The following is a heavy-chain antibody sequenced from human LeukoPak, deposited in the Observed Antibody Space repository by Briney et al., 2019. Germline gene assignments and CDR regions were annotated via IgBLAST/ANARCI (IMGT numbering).Heavy chain of an antibody. CDR3: ASGHCGGDCLNWFDP. Sequence: SQTLSRTCTVSGGSISSGSYHWRWIRQPAGKGREWIGRMYTSGSLNYNPSLQSRLTISVDTSKDQFSLKLSSVTAADTAVYYCASGHCGGDCLNWFDPWGQGTLVTVSS. D-gene: IGHD2-21*02. V-gene: IGHV4-61*02. J-gene: IGHJ5*02. CDR1: GGSISSGSYH. CDR2: MYTSGSL.